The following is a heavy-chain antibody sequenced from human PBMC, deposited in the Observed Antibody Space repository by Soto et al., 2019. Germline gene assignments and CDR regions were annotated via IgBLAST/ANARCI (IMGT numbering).Heavy chain of an antibody. V-gene: IGHV4-4*07. CDR3: ARDREAGYNFYYGMDV. CDR1: GADINTYS. Sequence: SETLSLTCSVSGADINTYSWTWIRQPAGKGLEWIGRIYTSASINYNPSLRGRVTLSVDTSTNQVSLKLASVTAADTAVYYCARDREAGYNFYYGMDVWGQGTTVTVS. CDR2: IYTSASI. D-gene: IGHD6-19*01. J-gene: IGHJ6*02.